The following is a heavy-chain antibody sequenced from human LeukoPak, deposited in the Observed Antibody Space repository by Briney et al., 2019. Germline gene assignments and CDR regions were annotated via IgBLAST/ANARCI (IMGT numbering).Heavy chain of an antibody. V-gene: IGHV3-11*06. CDR1: GFTFSDYY. CDR2: ISPDTAHT. Sequence: GGSLRLSCAASGFTFSDYYMSWIRQAPGKGLEWISFISPDTAHTDYAGSVKGRFTISGDNAKNSLYLQMISLRAEDTALYYCARTPAAGTLDYWGQGTLVTVSS. CDR3: ARTPAAGTLDY. J-gene: IGHJ4*02. D-gene: IGHD6-13*01.